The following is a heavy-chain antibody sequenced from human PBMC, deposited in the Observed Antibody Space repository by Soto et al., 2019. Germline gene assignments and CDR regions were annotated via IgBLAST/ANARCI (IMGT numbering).Heavy chain of an antibody. Sequence: EVQLLESGGGLVQPGGSLRLSCAASGFTCSSYAMSWVRQAPGKGLEWVSAISGSGGSTYYADSVKGRFTISRDNSKNTLDLQMNSLRAEDTAVSYCAKEDDRSGYYKAEYFQHWGQGTLVTVSS. CDR3: AKEDDRSGYYKAEYFQH. V-gene: IGHV3-23*01. J-gene: IGHJ1*01. CDR1: GFTCSSYA. D-gene: IGHD3-22*01. CDR2: ISGSGGST.